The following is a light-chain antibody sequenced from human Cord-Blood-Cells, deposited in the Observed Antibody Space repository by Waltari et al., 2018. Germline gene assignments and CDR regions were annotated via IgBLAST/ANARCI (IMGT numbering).Light chain of an antibody. CDR2: EVS. Sequence: QSALTQPASVSGSPGQSITISCTGTSSDVGSYNLVSWYQQHPGKAPKLMICEVSKRPSGVSNRFSGSKSSNTASLTISGLQAEDEADYYCCSYAGSSTFGVFGGGTKLTVL. J-gene: IGLJ3*02. CDR3: CSYAGSSTFGV. CDR1: SSDVGSYNL. V-gene: IGLV2-23*02.